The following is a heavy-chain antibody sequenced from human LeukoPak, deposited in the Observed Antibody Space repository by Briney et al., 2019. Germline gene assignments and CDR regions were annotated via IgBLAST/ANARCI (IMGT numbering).Heavy chain of an antibody. J-gene: IGHJ4*02. CDR3: ASLPVWFGEYY. Sequence: PGGSLRLSCAASGFTFSSYEMNWDRQAPGKGLEWVSYISSSGSTIYYADSVKGRFTISRDNAKNSLYLQMNSLRAEDTAVYYCASLPVWFGEYYWGQGTLVTVSS. CDR1: GFTFSSYE. V-gene: IGHV3-48*03. D-gene: IGHD3-10*01. CDR2: ISSSGSTI.